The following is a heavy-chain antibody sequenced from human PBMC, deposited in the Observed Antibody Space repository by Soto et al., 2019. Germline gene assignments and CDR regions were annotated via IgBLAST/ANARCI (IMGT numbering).Heavy chain of an antibody. CDR1: RGSIQSSTYY. J-gene: IGHJ3*02. D-gene: IGHD3-16*01. V-gene: IGHV4-39*01. Sequence: QLQLQESGPGLVKPSETLSLTCTVSRGSIQSSTYYWGWIRQPPGKGLEWIGTVYYNGSPYFNPSLKSRLTLSADPSQNQFSLRLASVTAADTAVYYCARQTYLTYFDIWGQGTIVTVSS. CDR2: VYYNGSP. CDR3: ARQTYLTYFDI.